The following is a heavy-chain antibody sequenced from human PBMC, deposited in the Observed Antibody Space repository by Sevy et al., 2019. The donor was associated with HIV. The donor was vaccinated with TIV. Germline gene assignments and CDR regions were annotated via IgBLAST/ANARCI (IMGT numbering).Heavy chain of an antibody. Sequence: GGSLRLSCAASGFTFSSYSMNWVRQAPGKGLEWVSPVSSLSNYIYYEDSVKGRFTISRDNAKNSLYLQMNNLRVEDTAVYYCARDRKGEYSAYDGAGYFGMDVWGQGITVTVSS. D-gene: IGHD5-12*01. CDR3: ARDRKGEYSAYDGAGYFGMDV. V-gene: IGHV3-21*01. CDR2: VSSLSNYI. CDR1: GFTFSSYS. J-gene: IGHJ6*02.